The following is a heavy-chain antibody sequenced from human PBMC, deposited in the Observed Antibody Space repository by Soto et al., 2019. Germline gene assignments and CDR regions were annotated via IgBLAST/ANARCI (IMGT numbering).Heavy chain of an antibody. D-gene: IGHD2-2*01. Sequence: QVQLVQSGAEVKKPGSSVKVSCKASGDTFSSSAISWVRQAPGQGLQWMGGIIPIFGTVNYAQKFQGRVTMTADKSTSTAYMERGSLRSEDTAVYYCARGGYCRSTNCYGGANWFDPWGQGTLVTVSS. CDR2: IIPIFGTV. CDR3: ARGGYCRSTNCYGGANWFDP. J-gene: IGHJ5*02. V-gene: IGHV1-69*06. CDR1: GDTFSSSA.